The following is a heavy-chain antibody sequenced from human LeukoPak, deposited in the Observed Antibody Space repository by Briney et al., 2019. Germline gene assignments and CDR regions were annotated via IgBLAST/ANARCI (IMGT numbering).Heavy chain of an antibody. D-gene: IGHD5-12*01. CDR2: IYHSGSS. V-gene: IGHV4-30-4*01. CDR1: GGSISSGNYY. CDR3: ARDDGGYDRFDS. J-gene: IGHJ4*02. Sequence: SETLSLTCTVSGGSISSGNYYWSCIRQPPGKGLEWIGYIYHSGSSYYNPSLKSRVTISVDTSKNQFSLTLSSVTAADTAVYYCARDDGGYDRFDSWSQGTLVTVSS.